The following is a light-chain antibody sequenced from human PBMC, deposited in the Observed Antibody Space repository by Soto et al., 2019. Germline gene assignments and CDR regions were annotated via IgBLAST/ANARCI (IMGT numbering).Light chain of an antibody. J-gene: IGKJ1*01. Sequence: VVLTHSPGTLSFSPGEIATLSFGASQSVSSSYLAWYHQKPGQSPRLLIYCASSRATGIPDRFSGSGSGTDFTLTISRLEPEDFAVYYCQQYGSSPWAFGQGTKVDIK. CDR3: QQYGSSPWA. CDR1: QSVSSSY. V-gene: IGKV3-20*01. CDR2: CAS.